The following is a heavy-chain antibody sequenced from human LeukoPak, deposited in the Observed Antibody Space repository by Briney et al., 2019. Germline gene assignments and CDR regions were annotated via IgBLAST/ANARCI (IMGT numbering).Heavy chain of an antibody. CDR3: ARDAPIAAAGSSYYYYYGMDV. CDR1: GGTFSSYA. J-gene: IGHJ6*02. Sequence: SVKVSCKASGGTFSSYAISWVRQAPGQGLEWMGRIIPILGIANYAQKFQGRVAITADKSTSTAYMELSSLRSEDTAVYYCARDAPIAAAGSSYYYYYGMDVRGQGTTVTVSS. D-gene: IGHD6-13*01. V-gene: IGHV1-69*04. CDR2: IIPILGIA.